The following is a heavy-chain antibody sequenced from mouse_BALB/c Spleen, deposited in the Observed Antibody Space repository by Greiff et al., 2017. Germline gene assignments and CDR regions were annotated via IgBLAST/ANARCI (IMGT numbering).Heavy chain of an antibody. CDR3: ARKGGYYGNYYAMDY. CDR2: ISSGSSTI. J-gene: IGHJ4*01. V-gene: IGHV5-17*02. D-gene: IGHD2-1*01. Sequence: DVKLVESGGGLVQPGGSRKLSCAASGFTFSSFGMHWVRQAPEKGLEWVAYISSGSSTIYYADTVKGRFTISRDNPKNTLFLQMTSLRSEDTAMYYCARKGGYYGNYYAMDYWGQGTSVTVSA. CDR1: GFTFSSFG.